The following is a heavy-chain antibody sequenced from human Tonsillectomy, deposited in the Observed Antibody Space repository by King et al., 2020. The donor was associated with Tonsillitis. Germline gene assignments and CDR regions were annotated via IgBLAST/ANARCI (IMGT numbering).Heavy chain of an antibody. D-gene: IGHD5-24*01. J-gene: IGHJ4*02. V-gene: IGHV1-69*06. CDR2: IITIFGTA. Sequence: QLVQSGAEVKKPGSSVKVSCKASGGTFSSYTISWVRQAPGQGLEWMGGIITIFGTANYAQKFQGRVTITADKSTSTAYMELSSLRSEDTAVYYCARVGLSSYGLATVFDYWGQGTLVTVSS. CDR1: GGTFSSYT. CDR3: ARVGLSSYGLATVFDY.